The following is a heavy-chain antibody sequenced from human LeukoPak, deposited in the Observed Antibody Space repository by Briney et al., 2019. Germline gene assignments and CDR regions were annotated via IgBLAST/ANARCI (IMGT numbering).Heavy chain of an antibody. CDR3: ARDQDHIAVAGIDY. V-gene: IGHV1-69*04. CDR1: GGTFSSYA. J-gene: IGHJ4*02. D-gene: IGHD6-19*01. CDR2: IIPILGIA. Sequence: SVKVSCKASGGTFSSYAISWVRQAPGQGLEWMGRIIPILGIANYAQKFQGRVTITADKSTSTAYMELSSLRSEDTAVYYCARDQDHIAVAGIDYWGQGTLVTVSS.